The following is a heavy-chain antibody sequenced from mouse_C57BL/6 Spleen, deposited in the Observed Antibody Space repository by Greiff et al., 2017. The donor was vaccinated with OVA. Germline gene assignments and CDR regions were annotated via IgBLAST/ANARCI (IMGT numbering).Heavy chain of an antibody. CDR1: GYSFTGYY. CDR3: AREGHSNYGWFAY. V-gene: IGHV1-42*01. CDR2: INPSTGGT. D-gene: IGHD2-5*01. J-gene: IGHJ3*01. Sequence: VQLQQSGPELVKPGASVKISCKASGYSFTGYYMNWVKQSPEKSLEWIGEINPSTGGTTYNQKFKAKATLTVDKSSSTAYMQLKSLTSEDSAVYCCAREGHSNYGWFAYWGQGTLVTVSA.